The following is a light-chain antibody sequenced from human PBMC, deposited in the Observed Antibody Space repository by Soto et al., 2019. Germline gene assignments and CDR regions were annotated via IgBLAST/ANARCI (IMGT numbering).Light chain of an antibody. CDR2: DAS. J-gene: IGKJ4*01. Sequence: EIVLTQSPGTLSLSPGERATLSCRASQSVANNYLAWYQQKPGQAPRFLIYDASSRATGIPDRFSGSGSGTDFTLTISRLEPEDFEVYYCEQYGSTPLTFGGGTKVEIK. CDR1: QSVANNY. CDR3: EQYGSTPLT. V-gene: IGKV3-20*01.